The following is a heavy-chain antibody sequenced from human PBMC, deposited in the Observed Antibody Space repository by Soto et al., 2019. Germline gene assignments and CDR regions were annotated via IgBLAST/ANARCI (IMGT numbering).Heavy chain of an antibody. CDR3: AREGGGYDVMYYGMDV. D-gene: IGHD5-12*01. V-gene: IGHV3-33*01. CDR1: GFTFSNYG. Sequence: QVQLVESGGGVVQPGRSLRLSCAASGFTFSNYGIHWVRQAPGKGLEWVAVIWYDGSNKYYGDSVQGRFTISRDNPKNTLYLQMNSVKAEDTAVYYCAREGGGYDVMYYGMDVWGQGTTVTVSS. J-gene: IGHJ6*02. CDR2: IWYDGSNK.